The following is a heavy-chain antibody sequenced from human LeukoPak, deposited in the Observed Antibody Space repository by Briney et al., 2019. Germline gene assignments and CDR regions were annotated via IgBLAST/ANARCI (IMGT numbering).Heavy chain of an antibody. Sequence: GGSLRLSCAASGFTFSSYWMHWVRQAPGKGLVWVSRINSDGSSTSYADSVKGRFTISRDSAKNTLYLQMNSLRAEDTAVYYCARDGEAAGVYYYYGMDVGGKGTTVTVSS. V-gene: IGHV3-74*01. CDR3: ARDGEAAGVYYYYGMDV. J-gene: IGHJ6*04. CDR1: GFTFSSYW. CDR2: INSDGSST. D-gene: IGHD6-13*01.